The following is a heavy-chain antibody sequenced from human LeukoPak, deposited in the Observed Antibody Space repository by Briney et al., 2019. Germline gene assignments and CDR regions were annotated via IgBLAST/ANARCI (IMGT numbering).Heavy chain of an antibody. D-gene: IGHD1-26*01. CDR1: GYTFTSNY. CDR3: AKEAGAFDY. J-gene: IGHJ4*02. CDR2: INPSDGST. Sequence: ASVKVSCKASGYTFTSNYMDWVRQTPGQGLEWMGVINPSDGSTTYARKFQGRVTLTRDTSTTTVHMELSSLTSEDTAVYYCAKEAGAFDYWGQGTLVTVSS. V-gene: IGHV1-46*01.